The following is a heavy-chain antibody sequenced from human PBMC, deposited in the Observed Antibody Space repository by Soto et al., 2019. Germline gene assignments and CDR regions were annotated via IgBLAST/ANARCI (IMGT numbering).Heavy chain of an antibody. CDR1: GGSIRSYY. V-gene: IGHV4-59*01. CDR3: ARTSQYALYGMDV. D-gene: IGHD2-2*01. J-gene: IGHJ6*02. Sequence: LSLTCSVSGGSIRSYYCSWIRQPPGKGLEWIGYIYSSGTTNYNPSLQSRVTISGDTSKNQFSLKLSSVTAADTAVYYCARTSQYALYGMDVWGQGTTVTVSS. CDR2: IYSSGTT.